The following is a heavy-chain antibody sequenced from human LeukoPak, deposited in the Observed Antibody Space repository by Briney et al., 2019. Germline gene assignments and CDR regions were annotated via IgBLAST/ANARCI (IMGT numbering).Heavy chain of an antibody. D-gene: IGHD5-24*01. CDR2: IYPGDSDT. Sequence: GESLKISCKGSGYSFNTYWIGWVRRMHGKGLEWMGIIYPGDSDTRYSPSFQGQVTISADKSISTAYLQWSSLKASDTAIYYCARGRDGYNRPFVHWGQGTLVTVSS. CDR1: GYSFNTYW. V-gene: IGHV5-51*01. J-gene: IGHJ4*02. CDR3: ARGRDGYNRPFVH.